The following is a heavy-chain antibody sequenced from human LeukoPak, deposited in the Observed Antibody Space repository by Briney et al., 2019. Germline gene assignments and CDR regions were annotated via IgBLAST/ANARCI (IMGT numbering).Heavy chain of an antibody. V-gene: IGHV4-4*07. Sequence: LQTPSLTCTVSGGSISSYYWSWIRQPAGKGLEWIGRIYTSGSTNYNPSLKSRVTMSVDTSKNQFSLKLSSVTAADTAVYYCARDRPSVWFDPWGQGTLVAVSS. CDR2: IYTSGST. CDR3: ARDRPSVWFDP. CDR1: GGSISSYY. D-gene: IGHD4-17*01. J-gene: IGHJ5*02.